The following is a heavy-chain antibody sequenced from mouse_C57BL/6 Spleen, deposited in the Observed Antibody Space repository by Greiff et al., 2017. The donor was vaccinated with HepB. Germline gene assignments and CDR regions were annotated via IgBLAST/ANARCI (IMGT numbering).Heavy chain of an antibody. J-gene: IGHJ1*03. D-gene: IGHD2-4*01. CDR3: ARSGDYDYGGWYFDV. CDR2: IYPGGGYT. CDR1: GYTFTNYW. V-gene: IGHV1-63*01. Sequence: VQLQQSGAELVRPGTSVKMSCKASGYTFTNYWIGWAKQRPGHGLEWIGDIYPGGGYTNYNEKFKGKATLTADKSSSTAYMQFSSLTSEDSAIYYCARSGDYDYGGWYFDVWGTGTTVTVSS.